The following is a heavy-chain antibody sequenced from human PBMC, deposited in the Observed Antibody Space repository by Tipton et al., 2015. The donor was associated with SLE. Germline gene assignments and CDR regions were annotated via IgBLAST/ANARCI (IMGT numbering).Heavy chain of an antibody. CDR3: AGYSDTTGFYRAFDI. CDR2: ISHSGRT. V-gene: IGHV4-59*06. J-gene: IGHJ3*02. Sequence: TLSLTCTVSGVSVSSHYWSWIRQHPGKGLEWLGYISHSGRTYYSPSLKSRITMSVETSENQFSLNLSSVTAADTAVYYCAGYSDTTGFYRAFDIWGQGIMVTVSS. D-gene: IGHD3-22*01. CDR1: GVSVSSHY.